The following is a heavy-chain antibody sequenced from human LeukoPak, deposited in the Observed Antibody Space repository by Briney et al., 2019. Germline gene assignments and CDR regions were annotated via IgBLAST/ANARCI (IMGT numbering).Heavy chain of an antibody. CDR3: GRGGYTSSWYWVD. Sequence: GGSLRLSCAASGFTFSSYSMNWVRQAPGKGLEWVANIKQDGGDKYYVESVKGRFTVSRDNAKNSLFLQMNNLRVDDMAVYYCGRGGYTSSWYWVDWGQGTQVTVSS. V-gene: IGHV3-7*01. CDR2: IKQDGGDK. J-gene: IGHJ4*02. CDR1: GFTFSSYS. D-gene: IGHD6-13*01.